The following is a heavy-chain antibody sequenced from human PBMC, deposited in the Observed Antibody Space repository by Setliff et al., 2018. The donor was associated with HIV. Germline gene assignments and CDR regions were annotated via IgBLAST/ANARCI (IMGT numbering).Heavy chain of an antibody. D-gene: IGHD3-16*01. CDR2: ISPYNGNT. V-gene: IGHV1-18*01. CDR3: ARGVLITFGYRNWFDP. Sequence: PAASVKVSCKASGYSFTSYGINWVRQAPGQGLEWMGWISPYNGNTDYAQNFQGRVTMTTDTSTSTVYMELRSLISDDTAVYYCARGVLITFGYRNWFDPWGQGTLVTAPQ. J-gene: IGHJ5*02. CDR1: GYSFTSYG.